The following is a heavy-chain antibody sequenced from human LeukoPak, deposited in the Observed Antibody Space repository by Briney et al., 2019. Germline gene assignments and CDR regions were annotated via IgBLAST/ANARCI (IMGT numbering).Heavy chain of an antibody. V-gene: IGHV4-59*01. CDR1: GASISSYY. CDR2: IYYSGGT. Sequence: PSETLSLTCTVSGASISSYYWSWIRQPPGKGLGWIVYIYYSGGTNYNPSLKSRVPISVDTSKNQFSLKLSTVTAADTAVYYCAREGYCTNGVCHAGYYFDYWGQGTLVTVSS. CDR3: AREGYCTNGVCHAGYYFDY. J-gene: IGHJ4*02. D-gene: IGHD2-8*01.